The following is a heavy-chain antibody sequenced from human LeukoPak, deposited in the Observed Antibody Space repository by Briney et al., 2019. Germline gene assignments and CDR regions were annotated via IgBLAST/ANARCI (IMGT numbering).Heavy chain of an antibody. CDR3: AREGYRTGPGTFDY. D-gene: IGHD2-15*01. CDR2: INPNRAGT. J-gene: IGHJ4*02. Sequence: PWASVKVFCKASGYTLTGHFIHWVREAPGQGLEWMGGINPNRAGTFYAQRFQGRVTMTGDTSISTAYMELSRLTSDDTAVYYCAREGYRTGPGTFDYWGQGTLVTVSS. V-gene: IGHV1-2*02. CDR1: GYTLTGHF.